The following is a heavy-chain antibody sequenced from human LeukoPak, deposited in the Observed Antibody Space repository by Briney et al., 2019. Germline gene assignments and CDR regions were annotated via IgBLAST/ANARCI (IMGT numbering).Heavy chain of an antibody. Sequence: GGSLRLSCAASGFTFSTYWMSWVRQTPGKGLEFVANIDQGGSVRNYMDSLKGRCTISRDNAKKSLSLEINSLRADDTAVYYCARDPESSSFDLWGRGALVTVSS. V-gene: IGHV3-7*01. CDR3: ARDPESSSFDL. CDR1: GFTFSTYW. J-gene: IGHJ4*02. CDR2: IDQGGSVR. D-gene: IGHD6-13*01.